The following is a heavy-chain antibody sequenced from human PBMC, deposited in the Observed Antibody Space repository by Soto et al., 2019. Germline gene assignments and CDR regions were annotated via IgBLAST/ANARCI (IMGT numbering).Heavy chain of an antibody. Sequence: GESLKISCKGSGYSFTSYWIGWVRQMPGKGLEWMGIIYPGDSDTRYSPSFQGQVTISADKSISTAYLQWSSLKASDTAMYYCGSRRLPDPFFFCGMDGWGKGTMLTLAS. CDR3: GSRRLPDPFFFCGMDG. V-gene: IGHV5-51*01. CDR1: GYSFTSYW. CDR2: IYPGDSDT. J-gene: IGHJ6*04. D-gene: IGHD2-15*01.